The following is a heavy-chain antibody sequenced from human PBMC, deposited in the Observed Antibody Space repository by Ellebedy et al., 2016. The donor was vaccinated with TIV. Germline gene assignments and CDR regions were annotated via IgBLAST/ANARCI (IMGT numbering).Heavy chain of an antibody. CDR3: ARVVVVVVAPPYFDL. J-gene: IGHJ4*02. Sequence: GESLKISCKATGYSFTDRWIGWVRQMPGKDLEWVGMIYGGDSDTRYSPSFQDQVTSSVDESVNTAYLQWSSLKASDSAMYYCARVVVVVVAPPYFDLWGQGTLVTVSS. V-gene: IGHV5-51*01. D-gene: IGHD2-15*01. CDR1: GYSFTDRW. CDR2: IYGGDSDT.